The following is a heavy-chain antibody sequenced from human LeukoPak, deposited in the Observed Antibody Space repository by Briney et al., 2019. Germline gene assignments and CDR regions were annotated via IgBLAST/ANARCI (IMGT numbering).Heavy chain of an antibody. CDR3: ARDRYGSGGYHFDY. CDR2: IKQDGTEK. J-gene: IGHJ4*02. CDR1: GFTFSSYW. V-gene: IGHV3-7*01. Sequence: GGSLRLSCAASGFTFSSYWMSWVRQAPGKGLEWVAIIKQDGTEKYYVDSVKGRFTISRDNAKNSLYLQMNSLRAEDTAVYYCARDRYGSGGYHFDYWGQGTLVTVSS. D-gene: IGHD3-10*01.